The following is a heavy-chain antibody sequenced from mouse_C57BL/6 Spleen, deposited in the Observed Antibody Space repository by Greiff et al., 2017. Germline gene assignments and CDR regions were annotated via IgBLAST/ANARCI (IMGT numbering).Heavy chain of an antibody. D-gene: IGHD1-1*01. CDR1: GYTFPSYW. J-gene: IGHJ1*03. V-gene: IGHV1-53*01. CDR3: ARGTTVVATRYFDV. CDR2: INPSNGGT. Sequence: QVQLQQPGTELVKPGASVKLSCKASGYTFPSYWMHWVKQRPGQGLEWIGNINPSNGGTNYNEKFKSKATLTVDKSSSTAYMQLSILKSEDSAVYYCARGTTVVATRYFDVWGTGTTVTVSS.